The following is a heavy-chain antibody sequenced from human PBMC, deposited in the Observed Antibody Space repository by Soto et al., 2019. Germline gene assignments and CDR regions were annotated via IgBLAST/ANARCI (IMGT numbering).Heavy chain of an antibody. CDR1: GFTVSSNY. CDR3: ARDWVIVGATKSAFDI. CDR2: IYIGGST. D-gene: IGHD1-26*01. Sequence: GGSLRLSCAASGFTVSSNYMIWVRQAPGKGLEWVSVIYIGGSTYYADSVKGRFTISRDNSKNTLYLQMNSLRAEDTAVYYCARDWVIVGATKSAFDIWGQGTMVTVSS. V-gene: IGHV3-53*01. J-gene: IGHJ3*02.